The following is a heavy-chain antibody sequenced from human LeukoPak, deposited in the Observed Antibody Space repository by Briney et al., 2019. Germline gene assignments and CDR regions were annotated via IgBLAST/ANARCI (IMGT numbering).Heavy chain of an antibody. J-gene: IGHJ4*02. CDR3: ATYRQVLLPFES. Sequence: GGALRLSFAASGFTFSTFAMIWVRPPPGKGLEWVSSIFPSGGEIHYTDSVRGRFTISRDNSKSTLSLQMNSLRAEDTAIYYCATYRQVLLPFESWGQGTLVAVSS. D-gene: IGHD2-8*02. CDR1: GFTFSTFA. CDR2: IFPSGGEI. V-gene: IGHV3-23*01.